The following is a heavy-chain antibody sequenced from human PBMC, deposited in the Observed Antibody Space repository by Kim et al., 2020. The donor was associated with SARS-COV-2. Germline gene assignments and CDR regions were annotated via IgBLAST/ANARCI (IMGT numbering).Heavy chain of an antibody. J-gene: IGHJ3*02. CDR1: GYTFTSYA. CDR3: ARRGDYYDSSGYYYDAFDI. Sequence: ASVKVSCKASGYTFTSYAMNWVRQAPGQGLEWMGWINTNTGNPTYAQGFTGRFVFSLDTSVSTAYLQISSLKAEDTAVYYCARRGDYYDSSGYYYDAFDIWGQGTMVTASS. V-gene: IGHV7-4-1*02. D-gene: IGHD3-22*01. CDR2: INTNTGNP.